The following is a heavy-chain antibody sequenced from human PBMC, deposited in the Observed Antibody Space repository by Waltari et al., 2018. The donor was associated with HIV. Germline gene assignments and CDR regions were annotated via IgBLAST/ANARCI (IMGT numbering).Heavy chain of an antibody. CDR2: ISSSCNCK. CDR3: ARDSRGSTWSLNWFDP. D-gene: IGHD6-6*01. Sequence: EVKLVESGGGPVKPGASLRLPGVTGGFILTPYCMNRVRQAPGKGPEWVSSISSSCNCKHYADSVKGRFTISRDNADNSLYLQMNGLRAEDTAIYYCARDSRGSTWSLNWFDPWGQGTLVTVSS. V-gene: IGHV3-21*02. J-gene: IGHJ5*02. CDR1: GFILTPYC.